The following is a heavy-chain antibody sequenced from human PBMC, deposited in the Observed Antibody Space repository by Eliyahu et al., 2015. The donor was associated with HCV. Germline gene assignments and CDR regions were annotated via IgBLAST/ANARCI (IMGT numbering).Heavy chain of an antibody. CDR1: GXXFSSYA. CDR2: IIPIFGTA. CDR3: ARESADRSGYAKPFDY. V-gene: IGHV1-69*01. Sequence: QVQLVQSGAEVKKPXSSVKVSCKASGXXFSSYAIXWVRQAPGQGLEWMGGIIPIFGTANYAQKFQGRVTITADESTTTAYLELSSLRSEDTAVYYCARESADRSGYAKPFDYWGQGTLVTVSS. J-gene: IGHJ4*02. D-gene: IGHD3-22*01.